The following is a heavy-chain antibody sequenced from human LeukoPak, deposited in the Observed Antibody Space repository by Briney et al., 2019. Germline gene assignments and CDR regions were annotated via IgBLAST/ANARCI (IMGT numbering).Heavy chain of an antibody. Sequence: ASVKVSCTASGYTFTSYYMHWVRQAPGQGLEWMGIINPSGGSTSYAQKFQGRVTMTRDTSTSTVYMELSSLRSEDTAVCYCARGKSGYKSRDYYYGMDVWGQGTTVTVSS. V-gene: IGHV1-46*01. J-gene: IGHJ6*02. D-gene: IGHD5-24*01. CDR2: INPSGGST. CDR3: ARGKSGYKSRDYYYGMDV. CDR1: GYTFTSYY.